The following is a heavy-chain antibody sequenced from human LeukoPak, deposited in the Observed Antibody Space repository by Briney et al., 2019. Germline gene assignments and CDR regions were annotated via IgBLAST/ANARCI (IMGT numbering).Heavy chain of an antibody. CDR1: GYTFTGYY. CDR2: ISAYNGNT. J-gene: IGHJ3*01. V-gene: IGHV1-18*04. Sequence: GASVKVSCKASGYTFTGYYMHWVRQAPGQGLEWMGWISAYNGNTNYAQKLQGRVTMTTDTSTSTAYMELRSLRSDDTAVYYCALKNLQTVTWGQGTMVTVSS. CDR3: ALKNLQTVT. D-gene: IGHD2-21*02.